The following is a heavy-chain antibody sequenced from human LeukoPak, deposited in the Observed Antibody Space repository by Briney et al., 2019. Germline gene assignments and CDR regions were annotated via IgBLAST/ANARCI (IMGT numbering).Heavy chain of an antibody. D-gene: IGHD3-10*01. CDR1: GFTFRSYG. CDR3: ARGYYYGSGSPPSDGSMDV. V-gene: IGHV3-33*01. CDR2: IWYVGCNK. J-gene: IGHJ6*04. Sequence: AGPLRLSCAPSGFTFRSYGMQGVDQAPAKGLHGVAGIWYVGCNKYYADSVKGRFTISRDNSKNTLYLQMNSLRAEDTAVSYCARGYYYGSGSPPSDGSMDVWGKGTTVTVSS.